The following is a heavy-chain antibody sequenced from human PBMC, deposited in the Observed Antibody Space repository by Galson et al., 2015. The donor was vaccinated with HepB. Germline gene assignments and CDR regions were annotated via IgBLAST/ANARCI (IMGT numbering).Heavy chain of an antibody. CDR1: GFTFSSYA. Sequence: SLRLSCAASGFTFSSYAMSWVRQAPGKGLEWVSAISGSGGSTYYADPVKGRFTISRDNSKNTLYLQMNSLRAEDTAVYYCAKNYDFWSGYYQGYAFDIWGQGTMVTVSS. CDR2: ISGSGGST. V-gene: IGHV3-23*01. D-gene: IGHD3-3*01. J-gene: IGHJ3*02. CDR3: AKNYDFWSGYYQGYAFDI.